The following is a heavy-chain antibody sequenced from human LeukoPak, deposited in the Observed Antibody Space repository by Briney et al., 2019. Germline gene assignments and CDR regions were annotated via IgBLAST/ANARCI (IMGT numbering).Heavy chain of an antibody. V-gene: IGHV3-48*03. Sequence: TGGSLRLSCAASGFSFSSDDMNWVPQAPGKGLEWVAYISSSGTFIYYADSVKGRFTISRDNAKNSLYLQMNSLRVEDTAIYHCARDRRLHQWGQGTLVTVSS. CDR1: GFSFSSDD. J-gene: IGHJ1*01. CDR3: ARDRRLHQ. CDR2: ISSSGTFI.